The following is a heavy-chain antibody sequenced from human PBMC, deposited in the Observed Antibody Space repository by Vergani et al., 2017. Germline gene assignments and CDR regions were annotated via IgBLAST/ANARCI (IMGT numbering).Heavy chain of an antibody. CDR2: INPSGGST. CDR1: GYTFTSYY. V-gene: IGHV1-46*01. J-gene: IGHJ5*02. CDR3: ARGRGRIVAVPAANNWFDP. D-gene: IGHD2-2*01. Sequence: QVQLVQSGAEVKKPGASVKVSCKASGYTFTSYYMHWVRQAPGQGLEWMGIINPSGGSTSYAQKFQGRVTMTRDTSTSTVYMELSSLRSEDTAVYYCARGRGRIVAVPAANNWFDPWGQGTLVTVSS.